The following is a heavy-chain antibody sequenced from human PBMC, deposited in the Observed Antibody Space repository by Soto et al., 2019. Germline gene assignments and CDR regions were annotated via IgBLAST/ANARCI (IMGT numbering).Heavy chain of an antibody. D-gene: IGHD5-18*01. J-gene: IGHJ4*02. CDR2: IWFNGSER. V-gene: IGHV3-33*01. CDR1: GFSFENYG. Sequence: QVQLVESGGGVVQPGRSLRLSCAASGFSFENYGMHWVRQAPGKGLEWVAAIWFNGSERKYGDSVKGRFTISRDNSKNTVFLQMSSLSAEDTAVYYGVRGNGYTYGPFDNWGQGTLVTVSS. CDR3: VRGNGYTYGPFDN.